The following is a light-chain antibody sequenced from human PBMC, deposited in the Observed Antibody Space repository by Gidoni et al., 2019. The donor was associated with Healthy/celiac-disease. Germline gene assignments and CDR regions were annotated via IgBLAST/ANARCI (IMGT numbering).Light chain of an antibody. J-gene: IGKJ1*01. V-gene: IGKV1-39*01. CDR2: AAS. CDR1: QSISSY. CDR3: QQSYSTPRT. Sequence: DIQMTQSPSSLSASVGDRVTITCRASQSISSYLNWYQQKPGKAPKLLIYAASSLQSGVPSSISGSGSGTDFTLTISSLQPEDFATYYCQQSYSTPRTFXXXTKVEIK.